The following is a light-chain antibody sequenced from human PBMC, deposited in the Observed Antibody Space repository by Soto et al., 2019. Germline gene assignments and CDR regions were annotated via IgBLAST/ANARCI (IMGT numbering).Light chain of an antibody. Sequence: EIVLTQSPATLSLSPGDRATLSCRASQRIGTYLAWYQQKAGQAPSLLIYDTSNRATGIPTRFSGSGSGTDFTLTISSLEPEDFAVYYCQQYSDWPLTFGGGTKVEIK. V-gene: IGKV3-11*01. J-gene: IGKJ4*01. CDR3: QQYSDWPLT. CDR2: DTS. CDR1: QRIGTY.